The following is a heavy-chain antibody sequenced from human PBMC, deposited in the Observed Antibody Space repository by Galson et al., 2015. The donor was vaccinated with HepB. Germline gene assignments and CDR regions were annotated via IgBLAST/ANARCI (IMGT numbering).Heavy chain of an antibody. J-gene: IGHJ4*02. Sequence: SVKVSCKASGDTFSTFGIAWVRQAPGQGLEWMGGIAPMFGLANYAEKFQGRVTITADKSTNTAYLDLSSLRFDDTAVYFCARAVLAAAGTEYFDDWGQGTLVTVSS. CDR3: ARAVLAAAGTEYFDD. V-gene: IGHV1-69*10. CDR2: IAPMFGLA. D-gene: IGHD6-13*01. CDR1: GDTFSTFG.